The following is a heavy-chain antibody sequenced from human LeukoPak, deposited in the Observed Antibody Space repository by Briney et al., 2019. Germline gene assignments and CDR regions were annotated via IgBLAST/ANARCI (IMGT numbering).Heavy chain of an antibody. CDR3: AKVKAGPYYYYGLDV. J-gene: IGHJ6*02. Sequence: GGSLRLSCAASGFTFSSYDMNWVRQAPGKGLEWVSYISSSSSYIYYADSVKGRFTISRDNSKNTLYLQVNSLRAEDTAVYYCAKVKAGPYYYYGLDVWGQGTTVTVSS. CDR2: ISSSSSYI. CDR1: GFTFSSYD. V-gene: IGHV3-21*04.